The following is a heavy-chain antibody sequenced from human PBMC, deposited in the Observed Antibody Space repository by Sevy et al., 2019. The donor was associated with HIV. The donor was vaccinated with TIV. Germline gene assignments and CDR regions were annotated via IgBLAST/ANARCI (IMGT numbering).Heavy chain of an antibody. V-gene: IGHV4-59*13. CDR2: IYYSGST. J-gene: IGHJ4*02. CDR3: ARSDGGDYFDY. CDR1: GGSISSYY. D-gene: IGHD4-17*01. Sequence: SDTLSLTCTVSGGSISSYYWSWIRQPPGKGLEWIGYIYYSGSTNYNPSLKSRVTISVDTSKNQFSLKLSSVTAADTAVYYCARSDGGDYFDYWGQGTLVTVSS.